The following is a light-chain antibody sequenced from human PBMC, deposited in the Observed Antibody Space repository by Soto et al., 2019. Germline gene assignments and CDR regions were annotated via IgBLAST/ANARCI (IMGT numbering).Light chain of an antibody. J-gene: IGKJ2*01. CDR3: QQYNNWPPYT. CDR1: QNVNNN. CDR2: GAS. Sequence: EIVMTQSPATLSVSPGERATLSCRPSQNVNNNLAWYQQKPGQAPRLLIYGASIRAAGIPARFSGSGSGTEFTLTISSLQSEDFAVYYCQQYNNWPPYTFGQGTKLEIK. V-gene: IGKV3-15*01.